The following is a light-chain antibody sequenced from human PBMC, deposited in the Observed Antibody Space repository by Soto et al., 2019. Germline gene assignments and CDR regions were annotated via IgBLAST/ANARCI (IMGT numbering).Light chain of an antibody. J-gene: IGLJ1*01. CDR3: SAYTSSDTGV. CDR1: SSDVGGYNY. CDR2: EVN. Sequence: LTQPASVSGSPGQSITISCTGSSSDVGGYNYVSWYQQHPGKAPKLMIYEVNYRPSGVSNRFSGSKSGNTASLTISGLQAEDEADYYCSAYTSSDTGVFGTGTKVTVL. V-gene: IGLV2-14*01.